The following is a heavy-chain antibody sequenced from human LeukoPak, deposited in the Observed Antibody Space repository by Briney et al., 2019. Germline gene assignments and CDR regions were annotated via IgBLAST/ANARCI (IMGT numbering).Heavy chain of an antibody. CDR1: GYSFASYW. V-gene: IGHV5-51*01. CDR2: IHPNDAST. CDR3: ASTYSSGWYYFDY. Sequence: GESLKISCKASGYSFASYWIGWVRQMSGKGLEWMAIIHPNDASTIYSPSFQGQVTISADKSISTAYLQWSTLKASDTAMYYCASTYSSGWYYFDYWGQGTLVTVSS. D-gene: IGHD6-19*01. J-gene: IGHJ4*02.